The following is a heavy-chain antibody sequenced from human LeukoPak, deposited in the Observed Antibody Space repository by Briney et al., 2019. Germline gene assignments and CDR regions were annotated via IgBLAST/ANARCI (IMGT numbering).Heavy chain of an antibody. J-gene: IGHJ5*02. V-gene: IGHV3-48*03. CDR3: AREGASNWFDP. Sequence: GGSLRLSCAVSGFTFSSYEMNWVRQAPGKGLEWVSYISSSGSTIYYADSVKGRFTISRDNAKNSLYLQMNSLRAEDTAVYYCAREGASNWFDPWGQGTLVTVSS. D-gene: IGHD3-16*01. CDR2: ISSSGSTI. CDR1: GFTFSSYE.